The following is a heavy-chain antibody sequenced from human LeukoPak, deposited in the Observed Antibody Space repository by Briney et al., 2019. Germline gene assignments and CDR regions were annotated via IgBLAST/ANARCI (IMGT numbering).Heavy chain of an antibody. CDR1: GGSISSSTYY. Sequence: SETLSLTCTVSGGSISSSTYYEGWIRQPPGKGLEWIGSIFYSGNTYYNPSLKSRVTISIDTSKNQFSLKLSSVTAADTAVYYCARANGYGLLDYWGQGTLVTVSS. V-gene: IGHV4-39*07. D-gene: IGHD5-18*01. CDR3: ARANGYGLLDY. J-gene: IGHJ4*02. CDR2: IFYSGNT.